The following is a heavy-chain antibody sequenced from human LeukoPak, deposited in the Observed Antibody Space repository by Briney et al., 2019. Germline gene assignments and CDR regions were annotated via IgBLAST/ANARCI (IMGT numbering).Heavy chain of an antibody. CDR1: GFTFSYYW. CDR2: INDDASST. V-gene: IGHV3-74*01. CDR3: VRGNDFGDYLDS. Sequence: GGSLRLSCAASGFTFSYYWMHWVRQAPGKGLVWVSRINDDASSTNYADSVRGRFTISRDNAKNTLYLQMNSLRVEDTAVYYCVRGNDFGDYLDSWGQGTLVTVSS. D-gene: IGHD4-17*01. J-gene: IGHJ4*02.